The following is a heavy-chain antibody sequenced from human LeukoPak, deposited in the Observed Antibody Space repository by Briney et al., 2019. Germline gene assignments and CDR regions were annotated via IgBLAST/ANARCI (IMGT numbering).Heavy chain of an antibody. J-gene: IGHJ4*02. CDR1: GFSFSRYW. D-gene: IGHD3-22*01. Sequence: GGSLRLSCEASGFSFSRYWMSWVRQAPVRGLEWVANIKPDGSEMYYVDSVKGRFTISRDNAKNAVYLHMNSLRPEDTAVYYCASRTMIVVAEGEFDYWGQGTLVTVSS. CDR3: ASRTMIVVAEGEFDY. V-gene: IGHV3-7*01. CDR2: IKPDGSEM.